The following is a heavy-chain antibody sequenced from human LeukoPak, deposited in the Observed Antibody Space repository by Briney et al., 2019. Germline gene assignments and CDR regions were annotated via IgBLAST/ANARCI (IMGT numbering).Heavy chain of an antibody. V-gene: IGHV3-7*01. Sequence: GGSLRLSSVVSGFTFSNSWMSWVRQAPGKGLEWVANIKQDGSENYYVDSVKDRFTISRNNAKNSLYLQMNSLRAADTAVYYCARRTQTAYYNGSVIGCWGQGTLVTVSS. CDR3: ARRTQTAYYNGSVIGC. J-gene: IGHJ4*02. CDR1: GFTFSNSW. CDR2: IKQDGSEN. D-gene: IGHD3-10*01.